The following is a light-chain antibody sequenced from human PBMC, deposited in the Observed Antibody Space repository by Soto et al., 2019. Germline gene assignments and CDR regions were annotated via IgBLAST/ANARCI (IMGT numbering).Light chain of an antibody. J-gene: IGKJ5*01. Sequence: EIVLTQSPATLSVSPGERATLSCRASQSVNSLLAWYQQKPGQAPRLLIYRTSTRAAGIPARFSGSGSGTEFTLTISSLQSEDFAVYYCQQYNDWPITLGQGTRLDIK. CDR1: QSVNSL. CDR3: QQYNDWPIT. V-gene: IGKV3-15*01. CDR2: RTS.